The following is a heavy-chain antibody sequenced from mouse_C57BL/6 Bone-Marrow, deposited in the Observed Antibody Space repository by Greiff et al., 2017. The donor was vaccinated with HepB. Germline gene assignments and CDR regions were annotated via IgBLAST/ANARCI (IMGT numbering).Heavy chain of an antibody. J-gene: IGHJ2*01. CDR3: ARYDDGSSFDY. CDR2: IDPSDSYT. Sequence: QVQLQQPGAELVMPGASVKLSCKASGYTFTSYWMHWVKQRPGQGLEWIGEIDPSDSYTNYNKKFKGKSTLTVDKSSSTAYMQLSSLTSEDSAVYYCARYDDGSSFDYWGQGTTLTVSS. CDR1: GYTFTSYW. V-gene: IGHV1-69*01. D-gene: IGHD1-1*01.